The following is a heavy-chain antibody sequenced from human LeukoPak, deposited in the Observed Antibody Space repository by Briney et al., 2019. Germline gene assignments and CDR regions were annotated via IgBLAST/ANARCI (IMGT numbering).Heavy chain of an antibody. D-gene: IGHD1-1*01. CDR1: GGSFSGYY. CDR3: ARRAYSAAYWKHFDY. CDR2: IYYHENT. Sequence: PSETLSLTCAVYGGSFSGYYWGWIRQAPGKGLEWIGSIYYHENTYYNSSLKSRVTISVDTSKNQFSLKLNSVTAADTAVYFCARRAYSAAYWKHFDYWGQGTLVTVSS. V-gene: IGHV4-34*01. J-gene: IGHJ4*02.